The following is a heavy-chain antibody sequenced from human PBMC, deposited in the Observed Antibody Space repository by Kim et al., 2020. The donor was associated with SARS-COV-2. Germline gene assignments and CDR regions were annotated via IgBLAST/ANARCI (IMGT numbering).Heavy chain of an antibody. D-gene: IGHD4-17*01. CDR1: GYSFTSYW. CDR3: ASEGEYDYGGNPIDY. J-gene: IGHJ4*02. Sequence: GESLKISCKGSGYSFTSYWISWVRQMPGKGLEWMGRIDPSDSYTNYSPSFQGHVTISADKSISTAYLQWSSLKASDTAMYYCASEGEYDYGGNPIDYWGQGTLVTVSS. CDR2: IDPSDSYT. V-gene: IGHV5-10-1*01.